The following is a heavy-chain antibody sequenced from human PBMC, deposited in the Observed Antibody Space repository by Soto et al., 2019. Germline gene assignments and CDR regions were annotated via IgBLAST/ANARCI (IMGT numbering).Heavy chain of an antibody. D-gene: IGHD4-17*01. CDR1: GFIFSSYT. V-gene: IGHV3-21*04. J-gene: IGHJ4*02. Sequence: PGGSLRLSCAASGFIFSSYTMAWVRQAPGKGLEWVSSISSSSSNIEYADSVKGRFSVSRDNANNSLFLQIYSLRAEDTAIYYCAREDYAGASHRFDYWGLGALVTVSS. CDR2: ISSSSSNI. CDR3: AREDYAGASHRFDY.